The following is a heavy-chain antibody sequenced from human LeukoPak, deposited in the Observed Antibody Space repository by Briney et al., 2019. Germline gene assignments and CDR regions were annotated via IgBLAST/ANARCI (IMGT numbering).Heavy chain of an antibody. CDR1: GGTFSSYA. J-gene: IGHJ4*02. CDR2: IIPIFGTA. D-gene: IGHD5-18*01. CDR3: ARGYSYGSEPDY. Sequence: SVKVSCKASGGTFSSYAISWVRQAPGQGLEWMGGIIPIFGTANYAQKFQGRVTITADESTSTAYMELSSLRSEYTAVYYCARGYSYGSEPDYWGQGTLVTVSS. V-gene: IGHV1-69*13.